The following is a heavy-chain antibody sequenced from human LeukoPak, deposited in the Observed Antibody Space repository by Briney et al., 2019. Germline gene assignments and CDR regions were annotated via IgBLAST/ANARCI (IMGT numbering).Heavy chain of an antibody. CDR1: GYTFTSYY. CDR3: ARVGRSWFGELVPNYYYYYMDV. D-gene: IGHD3-10*01. V-gene: IGHV1-2*02. J-gene: IGHJ6*03. CDR2: INPNSGGT. Sequence: GASVKVSCKASGYTFTSYYMHWVRQAPGQGLEWMGWINPNSGGTNYAQKFQGRVTMTRDTSISTAYMELSRLRSDDTAVYYCARVGRSWFGELVPNYYYYYMDVWGKGTTVTISS.